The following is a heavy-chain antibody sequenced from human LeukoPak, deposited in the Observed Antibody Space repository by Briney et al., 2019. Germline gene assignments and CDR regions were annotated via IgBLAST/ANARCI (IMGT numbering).Heavy chain of an antibody. D-gene: IGHD5-18*01. Sequence: GSLRLSCAASGFTFSSYEMNWVRQPPGKGLEWIGEINHSGSTNYNPSLKSRVTISVDTSKNQFSLKLSSVTAADTAVYYCARRSGYSCVDYWGQGTLVTVSS. CDR1: GFTFSSYE. CDR3: ARRSGYSCVDY. CDR2: INHSGST. V-gene: IGHV4-34*01. J-gene: IGHJ4*02.